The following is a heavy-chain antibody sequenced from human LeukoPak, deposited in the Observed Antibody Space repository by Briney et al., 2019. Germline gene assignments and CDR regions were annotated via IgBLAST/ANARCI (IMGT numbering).Heavy chain of an antibody. CDR1: GFTINDNY. CDR2: IYTDGTT. V-gene: IGHV3-53*01. Sequence: PGGSLRLSCAASGFTINDNYMTWVRQAPGKGLDWVSFIYTDGTTVYADSVKGRFTLSRDDSKNILFLQINSLRAEDTAVYYCARATQLWESEHFYYYYYLDVWGKGTTVTVSS. CDR3: ARATQLWESEHFYYYYYLDV. J-gene: IGHJ6*03. D-gene: IGHD3-16*01.